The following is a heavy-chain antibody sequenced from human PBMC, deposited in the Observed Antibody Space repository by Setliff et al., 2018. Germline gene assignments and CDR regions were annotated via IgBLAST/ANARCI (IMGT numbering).Heavy chain of an antibody. CDR3: ARVFDI. Sequence: ETLSLTCTVSGGSMNGHYWSWLRQSPGKGLEWIGDIYYSGRTNYYPSLRSRATLSIDTSKNQFSLKLTSVTAADAAIYYCARVFDIWGQGTVVTVSS. J-gene: IGHJ3*02. CDR2: IYYSGRT. CDR1: GGSMNGHY. V-gene: IGHV4-59*11.